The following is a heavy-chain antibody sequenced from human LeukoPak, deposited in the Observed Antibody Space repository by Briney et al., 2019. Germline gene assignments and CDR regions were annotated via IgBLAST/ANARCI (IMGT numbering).Heavy chain of an antibody. CDR2: ISWNSGSI. J-gene: IGHJ4*02. D-gene: IGHD3-22*01. V-gene: IGHV3-9*01. Sequence: GRSLRLSCAASGFTFDDYAMHWVRQAPGKGLEWVSGISWNSGSIGYADSVKGRFTISRDNAKNSLYLQMNSLRAEDTAVYYCAREGNSYYYDSSGYFFDYWGQGTLVTVSS. CDR3: AREGNSYYYDSSGYFFDY. CDR1: GFTFDDYA.